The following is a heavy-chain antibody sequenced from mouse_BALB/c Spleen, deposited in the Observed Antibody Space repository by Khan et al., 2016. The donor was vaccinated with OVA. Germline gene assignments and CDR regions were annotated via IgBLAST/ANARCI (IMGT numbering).Heavy chain of an antibody. D-gene: IGHD1-2*01. CDR1: GFSFSSYS. CDR2: ISSGGHYT. J-gene: IGHJ4*01. Sequence: VQLKQSGGDLVRPGGSLKLSCAASGFSFSSYSMSWVRQTPEKRLEWVATISSGGHYTYFPDSVRGRFTISRDNAKNTLYLQMSSLKSEDTAMYYCARTITTAKGDYCAMDYWGQGTSVTVSS. CDR3: ARTITTAKGDYCAMDY. V-gene: IGHV5-6*01.